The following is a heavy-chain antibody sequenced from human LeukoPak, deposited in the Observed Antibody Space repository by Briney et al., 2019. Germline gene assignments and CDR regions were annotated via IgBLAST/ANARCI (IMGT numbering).Heavy chain of an antibody. CDR3: ANPYYYDSRSSY. CDR1: GFTVSSNY. CDR2: ISGSGGST. J-gene: IGHJ4*02. D-gene: IGHD3-22*01. Sequence: GALRLSCAASGFTVSSNYMSWVRQAPGKGLEWVSAISGSGGSTYYADSVKGRFTISRDNSKNMLYLQMNSLRAEDTAVYYCANPYYYDSRSSYWGQGTLVTVSS. V-gene: IGHV3-23*01.